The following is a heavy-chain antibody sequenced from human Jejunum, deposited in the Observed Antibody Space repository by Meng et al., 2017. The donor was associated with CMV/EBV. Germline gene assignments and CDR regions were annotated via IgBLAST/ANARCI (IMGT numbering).Heavy chain of an antibody. CDR2: IYPDDSQR. CDR3: ATQTGLGNDAFDI. CDR1: GYSFSTYW. D-gene: IGHD7-27*01. J-gene: IGHJ3*02. V-gene: IGHV5-51*01. Sequence: SGYSFSTYWIGWVRHMPGKGLEWMGIIYPDDSQRRNNPSFQGQVTISADKSISTAYLHWSSLQASDTAMYYCATQTGLGNDAFDIWGQGTMGTVSS.